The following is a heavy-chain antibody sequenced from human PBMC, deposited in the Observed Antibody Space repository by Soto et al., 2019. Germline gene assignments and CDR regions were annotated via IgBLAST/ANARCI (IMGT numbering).Heavy chain of an antibody. CDR3: ARGPGYEVDY. CDR2: ISAYNGNT. CDR1: GYTFTSYG. V-gene: IGHV1-18*01. Sequence: QVQLVQSGAEVKKPGASVKVSCKASGYTFTSYGISWVRQAPGQGREWMGWISAYNGNTNYDQEIQGRVTMTTYTYTTPAYLELRILRADDTAVYCCARGPGYEVDYWGQGTLVTVSS. J-gene: IGHJ4*02. D-gene: IGHD2-2*01.